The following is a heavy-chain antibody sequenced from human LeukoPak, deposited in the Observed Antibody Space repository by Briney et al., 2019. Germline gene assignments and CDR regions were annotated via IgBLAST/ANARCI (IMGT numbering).Heavy chain of an antibody. CDR3: ASQAAAGDIDY. Sequence: SETLSLTCTVSGGSIGSSSYYWGWIRQPPGKGLEWIGSIYYSGSTYYNPSLKSRVTISVDTSKNQFSLKLSSVTAADTAVYYCASQAAAGDIDYWGQGTLVTVSS. J-gene: IGHJ4*02. CDR2: IYYSGST. CDR1: GGSIGSSSYY. V-gene: IGHV4-39*01. D-gene: IGHD6-13*01.